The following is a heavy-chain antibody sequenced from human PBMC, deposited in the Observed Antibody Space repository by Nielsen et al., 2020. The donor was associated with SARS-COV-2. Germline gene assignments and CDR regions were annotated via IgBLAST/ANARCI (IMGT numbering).Heavy chain of an antibody. CDR1: GDSIRNSRYY. J-gene: IGHJ6*02. CDR3: VRDTLSHGLEV. V-gene: IGHV4-31*03. CDR2: IHYTGSA. Sequence: SETLSLTCSVSGDSIRNSRYYWTWVRQLPGRGPEWIGNIHYTGSANYSPSLKSRLSMSLEASRNQFSLSVKSMTAADSAEYYCVRDTLSHGLEVWGQGITVTVSS. D-gene: IGHD2/OR15-2a*01.